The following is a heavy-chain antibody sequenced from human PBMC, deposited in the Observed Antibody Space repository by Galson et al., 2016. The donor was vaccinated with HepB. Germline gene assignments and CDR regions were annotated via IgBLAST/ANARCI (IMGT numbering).Heavy chain of an antibody. D-gene: IGHD6-25*01. CDR3: ARSGPAYRYLDL. J-gene: IGHJ2*01. CDR1: GYTFRNYD. V-gene: IGHV1-18*01. CDR2: ISADNGNT. Sequence: SVKVSCKASGYTFRNYDISWVRQAPGQGLEWMGWISADNGNTNYAQRFQGRVSLTTDTSTTTAYLELRSLTSDDTAVYYCARSGPAYRYLDLWGRGTLVTVFS.